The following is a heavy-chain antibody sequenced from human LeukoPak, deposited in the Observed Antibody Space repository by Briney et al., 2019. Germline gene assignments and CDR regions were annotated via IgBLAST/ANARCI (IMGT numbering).Heavy chain of an antibody. CDR1: GGSINTYF. CDR3: AREPRYYGSGINGNWYFDI. J-gene: IGHJ2*01. D-gene: IGHD3-10*01. Sequence: SETLSLTCSVSGGSINTYFWSWVRQSPGQGLEGSGYINDSGITKYNPSLKTRVTMSIDTPRNQFSLIGSSVTAADTAVYFCAREPRYYGSGINGNWYFDIWGRGTLVTVSS. V-gene: IGHV4-59*01. CDR2: INDSGIT.